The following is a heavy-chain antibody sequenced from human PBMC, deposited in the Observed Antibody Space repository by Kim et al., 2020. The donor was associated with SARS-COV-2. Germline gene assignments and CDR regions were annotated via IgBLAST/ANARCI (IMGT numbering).Heavy chain of an antibody. CDR2: ISSNGGST. J-gene: IGHJ3*02. D-gene: IGHD1-26*01. CDR3: AREVGSGSHNGAFDI. V-gene: IGHV3-64*01. Sequence: GGSLRLSCAASGFTFSSYAMHWVRQAPGKGLEYVSAISSNGGSTYYANSVKGRFTISRDNSKNTLYLQMGSLRAEDMAVYYCAREVGSGSHNGAFDIWG. CDR1: GFTFSSYA.